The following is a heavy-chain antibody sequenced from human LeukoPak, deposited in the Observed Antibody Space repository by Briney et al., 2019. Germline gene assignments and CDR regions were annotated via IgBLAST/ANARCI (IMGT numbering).Heavy chain of an antibody. CDR1: GFIFSTYT. V-gene: IGHV3-64*04. Sequence: GGSLRLSCSASGFIFSTYTMYWVRQAPGKGLEYVSVINGDGRTTYYADSVKGRFTISRDNSKNTLYLQMASLRVEDTAVYYCARQFDGSHPNAFDIWGQGTMVTVSS. CDR3: ARQFDGSHPNAFDI. J-gene: IGHJ3*02. D-gene: IGHD1-26*01. CDR2: INGDGRTT.